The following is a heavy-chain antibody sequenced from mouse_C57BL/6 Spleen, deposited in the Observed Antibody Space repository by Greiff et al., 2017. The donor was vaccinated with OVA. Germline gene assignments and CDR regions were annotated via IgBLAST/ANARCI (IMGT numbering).Heavy chain of an antibody. V-gene: IGHV1-80*01. Sequence: VKLMESGAELVKPGASVKISCKASGYAFSSYWMNWVKQRPGKGLEWIGQIYPGDGDTNYNGKFKGKATLTADKSSSTAYMQLSSLTSEDSAVYFCARCSDYDGGFAYWGQGTLVTVSA. D-gene: IGHD2-4*01. J-gene: IGHJ3*01. CDR1: GYAFSSYW. CDR2: IYPGDGDT. CDR3: ARCSDYDGGFAY.